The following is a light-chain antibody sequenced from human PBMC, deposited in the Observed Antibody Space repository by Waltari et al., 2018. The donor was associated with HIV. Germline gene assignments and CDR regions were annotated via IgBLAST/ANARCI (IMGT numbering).Light chain of an antibody. CDR2: AAS. CDR3: QHSYKTPLT. CDR1: QSISTY. J-gene: IGKJ4*01. Sequence: DIQMTQSPSSLSTSVGDRVTITCRASQSISTYLNWYPQKPGKAPKLLIYAASRLPSGVPSRFSGSGSGTDFTLTISSLQPEDFATYFCQHSYKTPLTFGGGTKVEIK. V-gene: IGKV1-39*01.